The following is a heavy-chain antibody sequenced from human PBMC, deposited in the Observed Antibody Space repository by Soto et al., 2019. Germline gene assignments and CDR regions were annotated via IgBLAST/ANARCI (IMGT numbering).Heavy chain of an antibody. CDR2: IWYDGSNT. V-gene: IGHV3-33*01. Sequence: GGSLRLSCAASGFTFSSYGMHWVRQAPGKGLEWVAVIWYDGSNTYYADSVKGRFTISRDNSKNTLYLQMNSLRDEDTAVYYCARDLNYDFWSGYLHGMDVWGQGTTVTVPS. CDR3: ARDLNYDFWSGYLHGMDV. J-gene: IGHJ6*02. D-gene: IGHD3-3*01. CDR1: GFTFSSYG.